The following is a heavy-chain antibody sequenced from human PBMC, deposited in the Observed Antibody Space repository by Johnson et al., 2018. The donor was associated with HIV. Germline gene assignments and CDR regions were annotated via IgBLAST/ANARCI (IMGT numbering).Heavy chain of an antibody. CDR1: GFTFSSYA. J-gene: IGHJ3*02. V-gene: IGHV3-30*04. CDR3: ARDGEWELSHSALDI. CDR2: ISYDGGNI. Sequence: VQLVESGGGVVQPGRSLRLSCAASGFTFSSYAMHWVRQAPGKGLDWVAVISYDGGNIYYTDSVKGRFTISRDNSKNTLYLQMNSLRAEDTAVYYCARDGEWELSHSALDIWGQGTMVTVSS. D-gene: IGHD1-26*01.